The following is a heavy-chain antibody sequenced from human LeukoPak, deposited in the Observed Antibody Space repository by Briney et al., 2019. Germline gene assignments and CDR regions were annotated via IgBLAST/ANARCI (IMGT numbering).Heavy chain of an antibody. J-gene: IGHJ5*02. CDR2: MNPNSGNT. CDR1: GGTFSSYA. V-gene: IGHV1-8*02. CDR3: ARGAARRGWFWFDP. Sequence: ASVKVSCKASGGTFSSYAISWVRQAPGQGLEWMGWMNPNSGNTGYAQKFQGRVTMTRNTSISTAYMELSSLRSEDTAVYYCARGAARRGWFWFDPWGQGTLVTVSS. D-gene: IGHD6-6*01.